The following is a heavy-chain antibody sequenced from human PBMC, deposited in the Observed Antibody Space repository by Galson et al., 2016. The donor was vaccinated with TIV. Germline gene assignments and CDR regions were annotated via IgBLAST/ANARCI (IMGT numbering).Heavy chain of an antibody. J-gene: IGHJ4*02. CDR1: GFTFSEYC. V-gene: IGHV3-11*04. Sequence: SLRLSCAASGFTFSEYCMIWIRQTPRKGLEWVSHISGSGTTTYYADSMRGRLIISRDNAKSSLYLQMSSLRVEDTAVYYCATIAVPGTRVYWGQGAQVTVSS. CDR3: ATIAVPGTRVY. CDR2: ISGSGTTT. D-gene: IGHD6-19*01.